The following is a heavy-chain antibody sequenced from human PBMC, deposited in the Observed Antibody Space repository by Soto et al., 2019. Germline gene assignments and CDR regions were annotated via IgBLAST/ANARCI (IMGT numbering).Heavy chain of an antibody. D-gene: IGHD2-15*01. V-gene: IGHV4-39*02. Sequence: QLQLQESGPRLAKPSETLSLTCTVSGGSMSGSGFYWGWIRQPPGKGLEWMGSIYYSGSAYYKPSLQSRVTISVDTSKNDLSLKLSSVTAADTAVYYCARLSGVVGASTDAFDIWGQGTMFTVSS. CDR2: IYYSGSA. J-gene: IGHJ3*02. CDR1: GGSMSGSGFY. CDR3: ARLSGVVGASTDAFDI.